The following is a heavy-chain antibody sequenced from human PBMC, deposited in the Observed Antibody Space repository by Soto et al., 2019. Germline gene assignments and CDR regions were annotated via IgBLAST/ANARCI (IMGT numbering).Heavy chain of an antibody. CDR3: ARDAYTGSYYYYYGMDV. V-gene: IGHV3-30-3*01. Sequence: QVQLVESGGGVVQPGRSLRLSCAASGFTFSSYAMHWVRQAPGKGLEWVAVISYDGSNKYYADSVKGRFTISRDNSKNPLYLQMNSLRAEDTAVYYCARDAYTGSYYYYYGMDVWGQGTTVTVSS. J-gene: IGHJ6*02. D-gene: IGHD1-26*01. CDR2: ISYDGSNK. CDR1: GFTFSSYA.